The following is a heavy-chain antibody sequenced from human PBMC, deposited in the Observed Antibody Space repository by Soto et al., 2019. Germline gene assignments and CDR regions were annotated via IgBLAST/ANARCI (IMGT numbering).Heavy chain of an antibody. V-gene: IGHV4-59*08. CDR2: IYYSERT. CDR3: ARHSPPMYDILTGTTLDPYYGMDV. Sequence: SETLSLTCSVSGGSISSYYWSWIRQPPGKGLERIGYIYYSERTNYNTSLKSQDTISKDTSKNQIYMKLSTVTAADMAVYYCARHSPPMYDILTGTTLDPYYGMDVWGQGTTVTVS. J-gene: IGHJ6*02. D-gene: IGHD3-9*01. CDR1: GGSISSYY.